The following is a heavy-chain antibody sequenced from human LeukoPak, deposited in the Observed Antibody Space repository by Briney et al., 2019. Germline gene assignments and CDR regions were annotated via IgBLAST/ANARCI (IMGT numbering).Heavy chain of an antibody. J-gene: IGHJ6*02. V-gene: IGHV1-69*04. CDR3: ARGDGDYYYYGMDV. Sequence: SVKVSCKASGGTFSSYAISWVRQAPGQGLEWMGRIIPILGIANYAQKFQGRVTITADKSTSTAYMELSSLRSEDTAVYYCARGDGDYYYYGMDVWGQGTLVNVSS. D-gene: IGHD4-17*01. CDR1: GGTFSSYA. CDR2: IIPILGIA.